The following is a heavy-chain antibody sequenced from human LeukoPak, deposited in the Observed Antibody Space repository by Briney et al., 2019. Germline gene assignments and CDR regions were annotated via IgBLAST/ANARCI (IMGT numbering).Heavy chain of an antibody. J-gene: IGHJ4*02. D-gene: IGHD6-19*01. V-gene: IGHV7-4-1*02. CDR1: GYTFTSYA. Sequence: GASVKVSCKASGYTFTSYAMNWVRQAPGQGLEWMGWINTNTGNPTYAQGFTGRFVFSLDTSVSTAYLQISSLKAEDTAVYYCARDPEESPFGTSGWLAFDYWGQGTLVTVSS. CDR2: INTNTGNP. CDR3: ARDPEESPFGTSGWLAFDY.